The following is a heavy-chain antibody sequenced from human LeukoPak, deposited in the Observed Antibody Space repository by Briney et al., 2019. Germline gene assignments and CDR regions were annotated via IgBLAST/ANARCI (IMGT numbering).Heavy chain of an antibody. V-gene: IGHV3-9*01. D-gene: IGHD5-18*01. J-gene: IGHJ4*02. CDR1: GFTFDDYA. CDR2: ISWNSGSI. Sequence: GGSLRLSCAASGFTFDDYAMHWVRQAPGKGLEWVSGISWNSGSIGYADSVKGRFTISRDNAKNSLYLQMNSLRAEDTAVYYCASSGYSYGPAAYYFDYWGRGTLVTVSS. CDR3: ASSGYSYGPAAYYFDY.